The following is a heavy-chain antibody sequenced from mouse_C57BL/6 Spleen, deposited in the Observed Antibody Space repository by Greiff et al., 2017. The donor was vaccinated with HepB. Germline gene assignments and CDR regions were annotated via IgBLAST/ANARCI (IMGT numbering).Heavy chain of an antibody. CDR2: INYDGSST. J-gene: IGHJ2*01. V-gene: IGHV5-16*01. Sequence: EVQVVESEGGLVQPGSSMKLSCTASGFTFSDYYMAWVRQVPEKGLEWVANINYDGSSTYYLDSLKSRFIISRDNAKNILYLQMSSLKSEDTATYYCARERDGYDYWGQGTTLTVSS. CDR3: ARERDGYDY. D-gene: IGHD2-3*01. CDR1: GFTFSDYY.